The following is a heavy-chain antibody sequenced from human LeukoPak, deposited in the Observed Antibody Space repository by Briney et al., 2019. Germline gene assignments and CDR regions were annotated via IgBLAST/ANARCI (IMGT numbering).Heavy chain of an antibody. CDR3: AKDFGTTSVTSAGGMDV. D-gene: IGHD4-17*01. V-gene: IGHV3-33*06. J-gene: IGHJ6*02. CDR2: IWYDGSEK. Sequence: PGGSLRLSCAASGFTFWHSGIHWIRQAPGKGLEWGAIIWYDGSEKYYADSVRGRFTISRDNSKNTAYLQMDSLRVEDTAVYYCAKDFGTTSVTSAGGMDVWGHGTTVIVSS. CDR1: GFTFWHSG.